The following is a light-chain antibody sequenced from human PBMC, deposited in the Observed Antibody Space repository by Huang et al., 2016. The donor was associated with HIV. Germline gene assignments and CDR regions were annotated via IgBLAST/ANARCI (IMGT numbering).Light chain of an antibody. CDR3: QQYDNLPLT. J-gene: IGKJ4*01. V-gene: IGKV1-33*01. Sequence: DIQMTQSPSSLSASVGDRVTITCQASQDISTYLNWYQHKPAKAPNLLIYAASNLETGVPSRFSGSGSGTDFTFTISSLQPEDIATYYCQQYDNLPLTFGGGTKVEIK. CDR2: AAS. CDR1: QDISTY.